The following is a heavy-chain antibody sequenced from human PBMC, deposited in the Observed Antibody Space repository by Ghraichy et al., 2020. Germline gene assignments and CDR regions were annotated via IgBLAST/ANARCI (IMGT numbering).Heavy chain of an antibody. CDR1: GGSFSGYY. CDR3: ATSRSGTYQYGMDV. CDR2: INHSGST. V-gene: IGHV4-34*01. J-gene: IGHJ6*02. D-gene: IGHD1-26*01. Sequence: SETLSLTCAVYGGSFSGYYWTWIRQPPGKGLEWIGEINHSGSTNCNPSLKSRVTISVDTSKNQFSLKLSSVTAADTAVYYCATSRSGTYQYGMDVWGQGTTVTVSS.